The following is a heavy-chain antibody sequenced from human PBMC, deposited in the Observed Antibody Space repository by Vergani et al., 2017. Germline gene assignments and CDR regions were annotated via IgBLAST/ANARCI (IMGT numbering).Heavy chain of an antibody. Sequence: QVQLQQWGAGLLKPSGTLSLTCAVYGGSFSGYYWSWIRQPPGKGLEWIGEINHSGSTNYNPSLKSRVTISVETSKNQFSLKLSSVTAADTAVYYCARGRYSNYHSRAYYYYMDVWGKGTTVTVSS. CDR3: ARGRYSNYHSRAYYYYMDV. CDR1: GGSFSGYY. D-gene: IGHD4-11*01. J-gene: IGHJ6*03. V-gene: IGHV4-34*01. CDR2: INHSGST.